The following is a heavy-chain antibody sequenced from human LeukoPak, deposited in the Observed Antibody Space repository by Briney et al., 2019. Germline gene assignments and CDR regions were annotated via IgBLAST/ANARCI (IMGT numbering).Heavy chain of an antibody. Sequence: PSETLSLTCTVSGGSTSSYYWSWIRQPPGKGLEWIGYIYYSGSTNYNPSLKSRVTISLDTSKNQFSLKLSSVTAADTAVYYCARRDWGYYYTMDVWGQGTTVTVSS. CDR1: GGSTSSYY. J-gene: IGHJ6*02. CDR3: ARRDWGYYYTMDV. CDR2: IYYSGST. D-gene: IGHD3/OR15-3a*01. V-gene: IGHV4-59*01.